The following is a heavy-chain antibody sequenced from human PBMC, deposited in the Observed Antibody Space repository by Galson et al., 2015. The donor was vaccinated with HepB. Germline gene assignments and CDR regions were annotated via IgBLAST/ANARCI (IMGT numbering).Heavy chain of an antibody. D-gene: IGHD2-2*01. Sequence: SVKVSCKASGGTFSSYAISWVRQAPGQGLEWMGGIIPIFGTANYAQKFQGRVTITADESTSTAYMELSSLRSEDTAVYYCARGDYCSSTSCSRSFDPWGQGTLVTVSS. J-gene: IGHJ5*02. CDR2: IIPIFGTA. V-gene: IGHV1-69*13. CDR1: GGTFSSYA. CDR3: ARGDYCSSTSCSRSFDP.